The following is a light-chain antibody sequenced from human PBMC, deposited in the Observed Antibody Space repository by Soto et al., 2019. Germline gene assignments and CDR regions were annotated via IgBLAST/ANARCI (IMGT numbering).Light chain of an antibody. V-gene: IGLV2-23*01. CDR1: SSDVGSYNL. Sequence: QSALTQPVSVSGSPGQSITISCTGTSSDVGSYNLVSWYQQHPGKAPKLMIYEGSKRPSGVSNRFSGSKSGNTASLTISGLQAEDEADYYCCSYATTTTYVFGTGTQLTVL. J-gene: IGLJ1*01. CDR3: CSYATTTTYV. CDR2: EGS.